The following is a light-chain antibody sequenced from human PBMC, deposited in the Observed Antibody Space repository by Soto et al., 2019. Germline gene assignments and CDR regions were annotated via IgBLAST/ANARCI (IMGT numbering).Light chain of an antibody. CDR1: QSVSSNY. J-gene: IGKJ2*01. Sequence: ENVLTQSPGTLSLSPGERATLSCRASQSVSSNYLTWYQQKPGQAPRLLIYGASSRATDIPDRFSGSGSGTDLTLTISRLEPEDFAVYYCQQYDSSPVTFGQGTKLEIK. CDR2: GAS. CDR3: QQYDSSPVT. V-gene: IGKV3-20*01.